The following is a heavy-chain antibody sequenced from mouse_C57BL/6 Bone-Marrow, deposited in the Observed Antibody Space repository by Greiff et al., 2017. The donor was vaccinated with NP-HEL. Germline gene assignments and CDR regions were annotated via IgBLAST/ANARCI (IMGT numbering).Heavy chain of an antibody. CDR2: IRNKANNHAT. CDR1: GFTFSDAW. J-gene: IGHJ2*01. D-gene: IGHD1-1*01. CDR3: TKYYGSSGYFDY. Sequence: EVQVVESGGGLVQPGGSMKLSCAASGFTFSDAWMDWVRQSPEKGLEWVAEIRNKANNHATYYAESVKGRFTISRDDSKSSVYLQMNSLRAEDTGIYYCTKYYGSSGYFDYWGQGTTLTVSS. V-gene: IGHV6-6*01.